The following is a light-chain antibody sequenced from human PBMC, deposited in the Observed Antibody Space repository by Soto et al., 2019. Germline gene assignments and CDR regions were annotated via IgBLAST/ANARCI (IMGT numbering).Light chain of an antibody. CDR1: QDINTY. V-gene: IGKV1-9*01. J-gene: IGKJ5*01. CDR2: VTS. Sequence: DIQLTQPPSFLSASVGDRVTITCRASQDINTYLAWYQQKPGKAPKLLIFVTSTLQNGVPSRFSGSGSGTEFTVTITSLQPEDFATYYCQQRKSYPITFGQGTRLEIK. CDR3: QQRKSYPIT.